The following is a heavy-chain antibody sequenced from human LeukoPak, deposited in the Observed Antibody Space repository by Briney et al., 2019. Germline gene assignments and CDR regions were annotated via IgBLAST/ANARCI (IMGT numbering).Heavy chain of an antibody. CDR3: ARESRFYYYMDV. CDR1: GYTFTSYD. J-gene: IGHJ6*03. V-gene: IGHV1-8*03. Sequence: ASVKVSCKASGYTFTSYDINWVRQATGQGLEWMGWMNPNSGNTGYAQKFQGRVTITGNTSISTAYMELSSLRSEDTAVYYCARESRFYYYMDVWGKGTTVTVSS. CDR2: MNPNSGNT. D-gene: IGHD5/OR15-5a*01.